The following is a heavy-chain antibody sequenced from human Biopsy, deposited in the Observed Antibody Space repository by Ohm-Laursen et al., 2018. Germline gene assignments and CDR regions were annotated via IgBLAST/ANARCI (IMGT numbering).Heavy chain of an antibody. J-gene: IGHJ1*01. Sequence: GASVKVSCKASGYSFTSYYMHWVRQAPGQGLEWMGMINPSGSTTSYPQIFQGRVTVAADTSTSTATMELRSLRSDDTAVYYCATKLTGCFHHWGQGTLVIVSS. CDR1: GYSFTSYY. CDR3: ATKLTGCFHH. D-gene: IGHD3-9*01. V-gene: IGHV1-46*01. CDR2: INPSGSTT.